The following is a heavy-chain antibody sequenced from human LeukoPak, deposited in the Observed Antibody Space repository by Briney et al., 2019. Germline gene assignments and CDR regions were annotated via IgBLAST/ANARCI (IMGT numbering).Heavy chain of an antibody. CDR3: ARDWSVNGNSSAYYYYGMDV. V-gene: IGHV1-18*01. J-gene: IGHJ6*02. CDR2: ISAYNGKT. CDR1: GYTFTNYG. D-gene: IGHD6-25*01. Sequence: GASVTVSFKASGYTFTNYGIRWVRQAPGQGLEWMGWISAYNGKTNYAQKLQGSVTMTTDTSTSTAYMELRSLRSDDPAVYYCARDWSVNGNSSAYYYYGMDVWGQGTTVTVSS.